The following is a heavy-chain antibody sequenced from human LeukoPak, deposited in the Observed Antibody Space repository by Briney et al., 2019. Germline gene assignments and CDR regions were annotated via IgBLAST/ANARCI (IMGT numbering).Heavy chain of an antibody. Sequence: SQTLSLTCTVSGGSISSGGYYWSWIRQHPGTGLEWIGYIYYSGSTSYNPSLKSRVTISIDTSKNQFSLKLSSVTAADTAVYYCARDGGYGSGTYRFDYWGQGTLVTVSS. V-gene: IGHV4-31*03. D-gene: IGHD3-10*01. J-gene: IGHJ4*02. CDR3: ARDGGYGSGTYRFDY. CDR1: GGSISSGGYY. CDR2: IYYSGST.